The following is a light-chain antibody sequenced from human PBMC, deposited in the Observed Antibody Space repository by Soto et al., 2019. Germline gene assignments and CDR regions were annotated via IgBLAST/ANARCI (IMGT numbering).Light chain of an antibody. J-gene: IGLJ2*01. V-gene: IGLV1-40*01. CDR1: SSNIGAGYD. CDR3: QAYDTSLSISMV. Sequence: QAVVTQPPSVSGAPGQRVTISCTGSSSNIGAGYDVQWYQQLPGAAPRLLIYGTSNRPSGVPDRFSGSKSGTSASLAITGLQAEDEADYYCQAYDTSLSISMVFGGGTKVTVL. CDR2: GTS.